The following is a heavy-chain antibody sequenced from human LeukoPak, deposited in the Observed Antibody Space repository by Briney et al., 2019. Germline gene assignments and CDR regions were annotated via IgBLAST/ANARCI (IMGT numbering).Heavy chain of an antibody. Sequence: PGGSLRLSCAASGLMFSSYAMSWVRQAPGKGLEWVSTISGSGGDTYYADSVKGRFTISRDSSKNTLYLQMNSLRAEDTAVYYCAGAEQWLVLPDYYGMDVWGQGTTVTVSS. CDR1: GLMFSSYA. CDR3: AGAEQWLVLPDYYGMDV. V-gene: IGHV3-23*01. CDR2: ISGSGGDT. J-gene: IGHJ6*02. D-gene: IGHD6-19*01.